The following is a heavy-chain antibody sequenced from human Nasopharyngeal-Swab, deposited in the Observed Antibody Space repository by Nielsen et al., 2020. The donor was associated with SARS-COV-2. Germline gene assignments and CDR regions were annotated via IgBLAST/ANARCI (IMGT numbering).Heavy chain of an antibody. V-gene: IGHV3-33*01. D-gene: IGHD6-13*01. J-gene: IGHJ4*02. CDR2: IWYDGSNK. CDR1: GFTFSSYG. CDR3: ARDLGGAAAGTDY. Sequence: GESLKISCAAYGFTFSSYGMHRVRQAQGKGLEWVAVIWYDGSNKYYADSVKSRFTISRDNSKNTLYLQMNSLRAEDTAVYYCARDLGGAAAGTDYWGQGTLVTVSS.